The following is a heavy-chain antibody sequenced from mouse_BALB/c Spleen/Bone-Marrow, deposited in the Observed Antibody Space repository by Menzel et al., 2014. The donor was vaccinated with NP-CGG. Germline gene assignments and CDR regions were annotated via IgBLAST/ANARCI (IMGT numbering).Heavy chain of an antibody. Sequence: EVKLQESGAELVKPGASVKLSCTASGFNIKDTYMHWVKQRPEQGLEWIGRIDPANGNTKYDPKFQGKATITADTSSNTAYLQLSSRTSEDTAVYYCATMITDWYFDVWGAGTTVTVSS. D-gene: IGHD2-4*01. CDR2: IDPANGNT. V-gene: IGHV14-3*02. J-gene: IGHJ1*01. CDR3: ATMITDWYFDV. CDR1: GFNIKDTY.